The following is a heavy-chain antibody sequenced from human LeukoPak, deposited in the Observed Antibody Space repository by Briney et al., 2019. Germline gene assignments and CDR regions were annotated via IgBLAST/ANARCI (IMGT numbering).Heavy chain of an antibody. CDR1: GFTFTNYD. V-gene: IGHV3-48*02. D-gene: IGHD6-13*01. Sequence: PGGSLRLSCAASGFTFTNYDMSWVRQAPGKGLEWVSYISTSSSTKMYADSVKGRFTISRDNAKNSLYLLMSSLRDEDTAVYYCARQQGFDFWGQGTLVTVSS. CDR3: ARQQGFDF. CDR2: ISTSSSTK. J-gene: IGHJ4*02.